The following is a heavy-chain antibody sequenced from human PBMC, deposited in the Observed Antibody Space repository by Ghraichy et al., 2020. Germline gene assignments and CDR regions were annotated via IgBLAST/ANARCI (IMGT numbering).Heavy chain of an antibody. CDR2: LSSSGGST. CDR3: AKRGLTGEGYYFDY. CDR1: GFTLSNHA. D-gene: IGHD7-27*01. J-gene: IGHJ4*02. V-gene: IGHV3-23*01. Sequence: GGSLRLSCAASGFTLSNHAMSWFRQAPGKGLEWVSGLSSSGGSTYYADSVKGRFTISRDNSKNTLYLQMNSLRVEDTAVYYCAKRGLTGEGYYFDYWGQGTLVTVSS.